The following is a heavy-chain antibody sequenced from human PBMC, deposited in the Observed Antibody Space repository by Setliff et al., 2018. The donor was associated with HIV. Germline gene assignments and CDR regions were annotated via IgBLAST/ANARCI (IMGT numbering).Heavy chain of an antibody. D-gene: IGHD3-3*01. CDR2: IYSDDSDT. Sequence: GESLKISCKGSGYSFTNYWIGWVRQMPGRGLEWMGIIYSDDSDTTYSPSFEGQVTISADKSITTAYLQWSSLKASDTAMYYCARLVTTYDFWSGYPCHFDYWGQGTLVTVSS. V-gene: IGHV5-51*01. CDR1: GYSFTNYW. J-gene: IGHJ4*02. CDR3: ARLVTTYDFWSGYPCHFDY.